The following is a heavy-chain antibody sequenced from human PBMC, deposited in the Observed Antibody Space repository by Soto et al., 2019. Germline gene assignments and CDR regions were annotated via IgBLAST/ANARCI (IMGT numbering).Heavy chain of an antibody. D-gene: IGHD3-16*01. V-gene: IGHV1-69*02. J-gene: IGHJ6*03. Sequence: ASVKVSCKASGGTFSSYTISWVRQAPGQGLEWMGRIIPILGIANYAQKFQGRVTITADKSTSTAYMELSSLRSEDTAVYYCARYLGEDPYNYYYYMDVWGKGTTVTVSS. CDR3: ARYLGEDPYNYYYYMDV. CDR1: GGTFSSYT. CDR2: IIPILGIA.